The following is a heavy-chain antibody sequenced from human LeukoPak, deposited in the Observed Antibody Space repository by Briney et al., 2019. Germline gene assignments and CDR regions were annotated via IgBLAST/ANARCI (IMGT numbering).Heavy chain of an antibody. V-gene: IGHV3-33*01. CDR3: ARDPSLRVTLDY. CDR2: VWYDGSNK. Sequence: GGSLRLSCAASGFIFSNYGMHWVRQAPGKGLEWVAVVWYDGSNKYYADSVKGRFTISRDNSKNMLYLQMNSLRAEDTAVYYCARDPSLRVTLDYWGQGTLVTVSS. CDR1: GFIFSNYG. J-gene: IGHJ4*02. D-gene: IGHD5/OR15-5a*01.